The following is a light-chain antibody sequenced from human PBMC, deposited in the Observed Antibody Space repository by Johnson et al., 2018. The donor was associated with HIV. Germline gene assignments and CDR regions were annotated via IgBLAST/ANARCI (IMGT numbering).Light chain of an antibody. V-gene: IGLV1-51*02. Sequence: HSVLTQPPSVSAAPGQKVTISCSGSSSNIGNNYVSWYQQLPGTAPTLLIYENNKRPSGIPDRFSGSKSGTSATLGITGLQTGDEADYYCGTWDSSLSALFGTGTKVTVL. J-gene: IGLJ1*01. CDR1: SSNIGNNY. CDR3: GTWDSSLSAL. CDR2: ENN.